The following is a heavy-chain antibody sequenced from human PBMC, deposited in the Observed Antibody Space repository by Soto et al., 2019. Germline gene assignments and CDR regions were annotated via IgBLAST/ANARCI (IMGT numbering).Heavy chain of an antibody. D-gene: IGHD7-27*01. V-gene: IGHV4-34*01. Sequence: QVQLQQWGAGLLKPSETLSLTCAVYGGSFSGYYWSWIRQPPGKGLEWIGEINHSGSTNYNPSLKSRVTISEDTSKNQFSLKLSSATAADTAVYYGAGGWGRIFDYWGQGTLVTVSS. CDR1: GGSFSGYY. CDR2: INHSGST. CDR3: AGGWGRIFDY. J-gene: IGHJ4*02.